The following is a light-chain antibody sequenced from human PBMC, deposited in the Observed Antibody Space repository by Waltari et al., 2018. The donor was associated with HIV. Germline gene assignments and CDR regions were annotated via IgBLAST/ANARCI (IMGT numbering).Light chain of an antibody. CDR2: EVN. CDR3: CSYAGSSTLV. CDR1: SSDVGSYYL. V-gene: IGLV2-23*02. J-gene: IGLJ3*02. Sequence: QSALTQPASVSGSPGQSITISCPGTSSDVGSYYLVPWYQQEPGKAPQLMIYEVNKRPSGVSNRFSGSKSGNTASLTISGLQAEDEADFYCCSYAGSSTLVFGGGTKLTVL.